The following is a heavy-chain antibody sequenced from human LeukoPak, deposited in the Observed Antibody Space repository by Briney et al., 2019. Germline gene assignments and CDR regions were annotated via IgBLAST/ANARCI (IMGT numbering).Heavy chain of an antibody. CDR3: ARGGDIVVVPAAMQGAYNWFDP. J-gene: IGHJ5*02. D-gene: IGHD2-2*01. CDR1: GFTFSSYE. V-gene: IGHV3-48*03. CDR2: ISSSGSTI. Sequence: GGSLRLSCAASGFTFSSYEMNWVRQAPGKGLEWVSYISSSGSTIYYPDSVKGRFTISRDNAKNSLYLQMNSLRAEDTAVYYCARGGDIVVVPAAMQGAYNWFDPWGQGTLVTVSS.